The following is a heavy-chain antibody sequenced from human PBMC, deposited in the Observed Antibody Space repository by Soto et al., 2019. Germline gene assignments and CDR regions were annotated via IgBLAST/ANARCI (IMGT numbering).Heavy chain of an antibody. Sequence: PSETLSLTCTVSGGSISSGDYYWSWIRQPPGKGLEWIGYIYYSGSTYYNPSLKSRVTISVDTSKNQFSLKLSSVTAADTAVYYCARGPYYYGSGSYSDWGQGTLVTVSS. D-gene: IGHD3-10*01. CDR1: GGSISSGDYY. J-gene: IGHJ4*02. V-gene: IGHV4-30-4*01. CDR2: IYYSGST. CDR3: ARGPYYYGSGSYSD.